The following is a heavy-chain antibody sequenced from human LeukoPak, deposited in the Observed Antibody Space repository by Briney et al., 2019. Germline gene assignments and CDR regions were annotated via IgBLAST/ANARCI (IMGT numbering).Heavy chain of an antibody. Sequence: PGGSLRLSRAASGFTFSSYAMSWVRQAPGKGLEWVSAISGSGGSTYYADSVKGRFTISRDNSKNTLYLQVNSLRAEDTAVYYCAKDLQDYSYYYDSSGYSSGDYWGQGTLVTVSS. CDR3: AKDLQDYSYYYDSSGYSSGDY. CDR1: GFTFSSYA. D-gene: IGHD3-22*01. V-gene: IGHV3-23*01. J-gene: IGHJ4*02. CDR2: ISGSGGST.